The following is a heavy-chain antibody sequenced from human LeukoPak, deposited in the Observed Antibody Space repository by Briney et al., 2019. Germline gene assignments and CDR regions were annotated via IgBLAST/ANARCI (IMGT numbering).Heavy chain of an antibody. CDR3: ARAPMIVVVFPPRLDF. CDR2: INPNTGGT. CDR1: GYTFTGYH. D-gene: IGHD3-22*01. Sequence: ASVKVSCKTSGYTFTGYHIHWVRQAPGQRLEWMGWINPNTGGTNYAQKFQGRVTMTSDTSISTAYIELSSLRSDDTAMYYCARAPMIVVVFPPRLDFWGQGTLVTVSS. V-gene: IGHV1-2*02. J-gene: IGHJ4*02.